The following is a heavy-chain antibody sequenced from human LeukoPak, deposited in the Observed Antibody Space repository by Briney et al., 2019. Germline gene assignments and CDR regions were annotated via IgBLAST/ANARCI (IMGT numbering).Heavy chain of an antibody. J-gene: IGHJ4*02. CDR3: ARDGPLRTYDY. D-gene: IGHD1-7*01. V-gene: IGHV1-3*01. Sequence: ASVKVSCKASGYTFTSYAMHWVRQAPGQRLEWMGWINAGNGNAKYSQKFQGRVTITRDTSASTAYMELSSLRSEDTAVYYCARDGPLRTYDYWGQGTLVTVSS. CDR1: GYTFTSYA. CDR2: INAGNGNA.